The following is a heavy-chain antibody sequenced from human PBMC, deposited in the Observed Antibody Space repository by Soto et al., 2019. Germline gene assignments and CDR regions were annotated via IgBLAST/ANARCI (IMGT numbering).Heavy chain of an antibody. Sequence: GASVKVSCKASGYTFTSYDINWVRQATGQGFEWMGWMNPNSGNTGYAQKFQGRVTMTRDTSITTAYMELSSLRSEDTAVYYCAREWSISVAAPGYWGQGTLVTVSS. V-gene: IGHV1-8*01. CDR1: GYTFTSYD. CDR3: AREWSISVAAPGY. J-gene: IGHJ4*02. CDR2: MNPNSGNT. D-gene: IGHD6-19*01.